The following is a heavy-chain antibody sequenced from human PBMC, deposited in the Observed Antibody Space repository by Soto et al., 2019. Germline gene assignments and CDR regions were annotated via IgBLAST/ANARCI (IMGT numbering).Heavy chain of an antibody. D-gene: IGHD1-7*01. Sequence: SLRLSCQASGFNFDNYGMHWVRQAPGKGLEWVAVITYDGSNKYYADSVKGRFTISRDNSKNTLSLHLNTLKPEDTAVYHCAKDRVGGTFYTPLGFWGQGTLVIVSA. CDR3: AKDRVGGTFYTPLGF. J-gene: IGHJ4*02. CDR1: GFNFDNYG. V-gene: IGHV3-30*18. CDR2: ITYDGSNK.